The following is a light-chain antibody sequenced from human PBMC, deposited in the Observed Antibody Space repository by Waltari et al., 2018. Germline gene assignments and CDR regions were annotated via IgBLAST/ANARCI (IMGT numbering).Light chain of an antibody. J-gene: IGKJ1*01. CDR3: LQCAASSLS. CDR1: QSVSHW. Sequence: DTQMTQSPANLSASVGDRVTITCRASQSVSHWLAWYQQKPGKAPKLLIYGASGLESGVPSRFSGSGYGTEFTLTINNLQPDDSATYYCLQCAASSLSFGQGTKVEIK. V-gene: IGKV1-5*03. CDR2: GAS.